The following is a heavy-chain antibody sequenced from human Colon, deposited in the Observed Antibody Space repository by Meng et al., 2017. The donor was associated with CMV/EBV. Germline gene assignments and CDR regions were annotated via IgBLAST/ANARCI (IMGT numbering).Heavy chain of an antibody. V-gene: IGHV1-69*05. CDR1: GTFSSYA. D-gene: IGHD3-16*02. CDR3: ARAFYGDGWGNYRHFDC. J-gene: IGHJ5*01. CDR2: VLTTLKTV. Sequence: GTFSSYAINWVRQGPGQGLEWMEGVLTTLKTVHYAQEFQGRVTITTDESSRTTYMDLNSLRSEDTAVYYCARAFYGDGWGNYRHFDCWGQGTLVTVSS.